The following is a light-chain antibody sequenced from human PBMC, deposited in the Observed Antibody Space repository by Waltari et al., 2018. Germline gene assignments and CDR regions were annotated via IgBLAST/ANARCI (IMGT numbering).Light chain of an antibody. V-gene: IGKV3-20*01. CDR1: QSISKY. J-gene: IGKJ1*01. Sequence: EIMLTQSPGTLSLSPGERATLSCRASQSISKYLAWYQQKPGQAPRLPIYDAASRATGIPDRFGGSGSGTDFSLTISRLEPEDSAVYYCQKYGTLPATFGQGTKVEIK. CDR2: DAA. CDR3: QKYGTLPAT.